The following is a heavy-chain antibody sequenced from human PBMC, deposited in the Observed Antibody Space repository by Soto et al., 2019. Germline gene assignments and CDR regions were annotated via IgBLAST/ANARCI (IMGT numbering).Heavy chain of an antibody. CDR2: INHSGST. D-gene: IGHD5-18*01. CDR1: GGSFSGYY. Sequence: SETLSLTCAVYGGSFSGYYWSWIRQPPGKGLEWIGEINHSGSTNYNPSLKSRVTISVDTSKNQFSLKLSSVTAADTAVYYCATWPYVNTAMVTPTDAFDIWGQGTMVTVSS. CDR3: ATWPYVNTAMVTPTDAFDI. J-gene: IGHJ3*02. V-gene: IGHV4-34*01.